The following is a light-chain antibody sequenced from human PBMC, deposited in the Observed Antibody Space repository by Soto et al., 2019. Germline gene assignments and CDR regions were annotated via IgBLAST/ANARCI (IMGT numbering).Light chain of an antibody. V-gene: IGKV4-1*01. J-gene: IGKJ4*01. CDR3: HQYYSTPLT. Sequence: DIVMTQSSDSLAVSLGERATINCKSSQSLLHSSNYLSWYQQKPGQPPKRLIYWASTREFGVPDRFSGSGSGTDFSLTISSLQAEDVAVYYCHQYYSTPLTFGGGTKVDIK. CDR1: QSLLHSSNY. CDR2: WAS.